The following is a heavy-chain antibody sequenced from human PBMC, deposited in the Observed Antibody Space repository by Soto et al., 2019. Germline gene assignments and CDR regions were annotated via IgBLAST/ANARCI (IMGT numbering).Heavy chain of an antibody. D-gene: IGHD3-22*01. V-gene: IGHV1-18*04. CDR2: ISAYNGNT. J-gene: IGHJ3*02. CDR3: ARYYLGDYYDSSGWPGAFDI. Sequence: EASVKVSCKASGYTFTSYGISWVRQAPGQGLEWMGWISAYNGNTNYAQKLQGRVTMTTDTSTGTAYMELRSLRSDDTAVYYCARYYLGDYYDSSGWPGAFDIWGQGTMVTVSS. CDR1: GYTFTSYG.